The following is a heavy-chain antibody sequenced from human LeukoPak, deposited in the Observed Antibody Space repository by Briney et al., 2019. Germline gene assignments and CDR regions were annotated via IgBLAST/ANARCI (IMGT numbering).Heavy chain of an antibody. CDR2: ISVYNGNT. D-gene: IGHD3-16*02. CDR3: ARDYDYVWGSYRLEPFDY. J-gene: IGHJ4*02. CDR1: GYTFTNYG. Sequence: ASVKVSCKASGYTFTNYGISWVRQVPGQGLEWMGWISVYNGNTNYAQKFQGRVTMTTDTSTSTVYLEVRSLRSDDTAVYYCARDYDYVWGSYRLEPFDYWGQGTLVTVSS. V-gene: IGHV1-18*01.